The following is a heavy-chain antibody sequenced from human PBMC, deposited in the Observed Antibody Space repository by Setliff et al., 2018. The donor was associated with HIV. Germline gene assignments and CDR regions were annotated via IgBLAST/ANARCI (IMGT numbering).Heavy chain of an antibody. Sequence: SVKVSCKASGNTFSSYGITWVRQAPGQGLEWMGGTTPLLGTTNYAQKFQGRVTITTDEPTNTVYMELSGLRSEDTAVYYCARELPGVCYFDDWGQGTLVTVSS. CDR3: ARELPGVCYFDD. CDR1: GNTFSSYG. CDR2: TTPLLGTT. V-gene: IGHV1-69*05. J-gene: IGHJ4*02. D-gene: IGHD2-21*02.